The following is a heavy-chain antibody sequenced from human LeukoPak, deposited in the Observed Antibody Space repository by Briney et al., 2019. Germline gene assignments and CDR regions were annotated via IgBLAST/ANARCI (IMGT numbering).Heavy chain of an antibody. CDR3: ARESRTYDGNGYYYDS. V-gene: IGHV4-4*07. CDR2: IFTNGNT. J-gene: IGHJ4*02. D-gene: IGHD3-22*01. CDR1: GASISNYY. Sequence: SETLSLTCTVSGASISNYYWGWIRQPAGKGLEWIGRIFTNGNTDFNPSLKSRVTMSVDPSKNQFSLKLTSVTAADTAVYYCARESRTYDGNGYYYDSWGQGTLVTVSS.